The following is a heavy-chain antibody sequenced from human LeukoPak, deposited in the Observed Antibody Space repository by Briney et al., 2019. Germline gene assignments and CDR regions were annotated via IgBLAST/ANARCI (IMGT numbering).Heavy chain of an antibody. CDR2: IYYSGST. V-gene: IGHV4-59*12. J-gene: IGHJ4*02. CDR3: ARGDESFGY. Sequence: SETLSLTCTVSGGSINNYYWSWIRQPPGKGLEWIGYIYYSGSTYYNPSLKSRVTISVDTSKNQFSLKLSSVTAADTAVYYCARGDESFGYWGQGTLVTVSS. CDR1: GGSINNYY.